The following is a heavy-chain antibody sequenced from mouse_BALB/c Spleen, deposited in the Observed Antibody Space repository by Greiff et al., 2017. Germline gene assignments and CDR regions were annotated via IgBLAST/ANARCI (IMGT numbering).Heavy chain of an antibody. Sequence: EVQLVESGAELVKPGASVKLSCTASGFNIKDTYMHWVKQRPEQGLEWIGRIDPANGNTKYDPKFQGKATITADTSSNTAYLQLSSLTSEDTAVYYCAEGPWFAYWGQGTLVTVSA. V-gene: IGHV14-3*02. CDR1: GFNIKDTY. CDR3: AEGPWFAY. CDR2: IDPANGNT. J-gene: IGHJ3*01.